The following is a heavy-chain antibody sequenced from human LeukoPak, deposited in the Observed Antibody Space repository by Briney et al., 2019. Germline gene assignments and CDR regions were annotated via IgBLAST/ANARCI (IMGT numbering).Heavy chain of an antibody. J-gene: IGHJ3*02. CDR3: VRGGIRVSGIDAFDI. CDR1: GFTFRSYD. D-gene: IGHD5/OR15-5a*01. Sequence: GGSVRLSCTSSGFTFRSYDMHWVRQLPGGGLEWVSAIGIGDDTHYPDSVKGRFTISRENAKNSLYLQMNTLRDGDTAVYYCVRGGIRVSGIDAFDIWGQGTMVTVSS. CDR2: IGIGDDT. V-gene: IGHV3-13*01.